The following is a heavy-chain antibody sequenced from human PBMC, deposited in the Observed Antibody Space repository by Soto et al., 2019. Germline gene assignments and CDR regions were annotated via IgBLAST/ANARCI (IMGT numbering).Heavy chain of an antibody. CDR3: ARVLFGTGNWFDP. D-gene: IGHD1-1*01. CDR1: GGSISSSSYY. CDR2: IYYSGYT. Sequence: SETLSLTCTVSGGSISSSSYYWGWIRQPPGKGLEWIGSIYYSGYTYYNPSLKSRVTISVDTSKNQFSLKLSSVTAADTAVYYCARVLFGTGNWFDPRGQGTLVT. J-gene: IGHJ5*02. V-gene: IGHV4-39*01.